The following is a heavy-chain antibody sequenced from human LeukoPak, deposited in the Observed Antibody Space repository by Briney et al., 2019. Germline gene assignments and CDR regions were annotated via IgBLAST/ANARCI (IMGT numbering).Heavy chain of an antibody. Sequence: SETLPLTGTVSGASISSSGYYWGWVRQPPGKGLEWIGTLYYSVNTYPNPSLKSRVTILVDKSKSQFSLRLTSVTAADTAVYYCARARAGLSCDSWGQGTLVTVSS. CDR1: GASISSSGYY. CDR2: LYYSVNT. CDR3: ARARAGLSCDS. V-gene: IGHV4-39*07. J-gene: IGHJ4*02. D-gene: IGHD3-10*01.